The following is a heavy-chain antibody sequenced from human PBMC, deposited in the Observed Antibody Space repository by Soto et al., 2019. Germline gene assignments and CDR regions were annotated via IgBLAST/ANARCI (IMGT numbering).Heavy chain of an antibody. CDR1: GFTFRDYA. CDR2: ISGNGNDA. V-gene: IGHV3-23*01. CDR3: ARGKRYDFWSGYPPVSGMDV. J-gene: IGHJ6*02. Sequence: GGSLRLSCAASGFTFRDYAMNWVRQVPGKGLEWVSDISGNGNDARYADSVKGRFTISRDNSKNTLYLQMNSLRAEDTAVYYCARGKRYDFWSGYPPVSGMDVWGQGTTVTVSS. D-gene: IGHD3-3*01.